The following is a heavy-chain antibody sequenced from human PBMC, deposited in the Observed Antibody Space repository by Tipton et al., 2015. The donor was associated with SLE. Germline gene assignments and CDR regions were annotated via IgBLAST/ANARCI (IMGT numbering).Heavy chain of an antibody. J-gene: IGHJ6*03. CDR1: GGSISSYY. Sequence: GLVKPSETLSLTCTVSGGSISSYYWSWIRQPPGKGLEWIGYIYYSGSTNYNPSLKSRVTISVDTSKNQFSLKLSSVTAADTAVYYCARDGVIAMGYYMDVWGKGTTVTVSS. D-gene: IGHD2-21*01. V-gene: IGHV4-59*01. CDR2: IYYSGST. CDR3: ARDGVIAMGYYMDV.